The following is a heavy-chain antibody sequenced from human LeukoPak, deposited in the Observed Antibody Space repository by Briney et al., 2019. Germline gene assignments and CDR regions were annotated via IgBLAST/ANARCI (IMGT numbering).Heavy chain of an antibody. D-gene: IGHD2-2*01. CDR1: GFTFSSYS. CDR2: IIRQWSYI. J-gene: IGHJ6*03. Sequence: GGSLRLSCAVSGFTFSSYSMNWVRQAPGKGLEWVSSIIRQWSYIYYADSVKGRFTISRDNAKNSLYLQMNSLRAEDTAVYYWARVRGGYCSSTSCYAPLGYMDVWGKGTTVSVSS. CDR3: ARVRGGYCSSTSCYAPLGYMDV. V-gene: IGHV3-21*01.